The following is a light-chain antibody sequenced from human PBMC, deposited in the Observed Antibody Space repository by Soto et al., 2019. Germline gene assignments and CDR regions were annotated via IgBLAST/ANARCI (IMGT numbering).Light chain of an antibody. V-gene: IGLV2-14*01. CDR1: TSDVGLYNY. Sequence: QSALTQPPSASGSPGQSVTISCTGTTSDVGLYNYVSWYQQHPGKAPKLMISEVSNRPSGVSNRFSGSKSGNTASLTISGLQAEDEADYYCSSYTSSDTLVFGAGTQLTVL. CDR2: EVS. J-gene: IGLJ2*01. CDR3: SSYTSSDTLV.